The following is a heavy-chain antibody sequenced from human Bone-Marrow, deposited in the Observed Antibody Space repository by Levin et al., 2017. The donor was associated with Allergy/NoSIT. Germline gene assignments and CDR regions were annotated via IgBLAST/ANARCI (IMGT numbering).Heavy chain of an antibody. V-gene: IGHV3-15*01. CDR1: GFTFSNAW. D-gene: IGHD1-26*01. J-gene: IGHJ4*02. Sequence: GGSLRLSCAASGFTFSNAWMSWVRQAPGKGLEWVGRIKSKTDGGTTDYAAPVKGRFTISRDDSKNTLYLQMNSLKTEDTAVYYCTTEEWELKIFDYWGQGTLVTVSS. CDR3: TTEEWELKIFDY. CDR2: IKSKTDGGTT.